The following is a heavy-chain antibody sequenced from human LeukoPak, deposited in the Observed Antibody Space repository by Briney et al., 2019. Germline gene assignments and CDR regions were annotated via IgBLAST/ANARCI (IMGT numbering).Heavy chain of an antibody. CDR2: IKSKVDGGTV. V-gene: IGHV3-15*01. D-gene: IGHD3-16*01. Sequence: GGSLRLSCAASGFTFIYAWMSWVRQPPGKGLDWVGRIKSKVDGGTVDYAAPVKGRFTISRDDSENILYLQVDNLKTEDTGVYYCTCFTWGTSDYWGQGTLVTVSS. CDR3: TCFTWGTSDY. J-gene: IGHJ4*02. CDR1: GFTFIYAW.